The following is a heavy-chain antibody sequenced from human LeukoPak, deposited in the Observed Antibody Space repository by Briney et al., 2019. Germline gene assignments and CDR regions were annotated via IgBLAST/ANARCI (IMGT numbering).Heavy chain of an antibody. Sequence: PGGSLRLSCAASGFTFSNYAMSWVRQAPGKGLEGVSGISGSDGSTYYADSVKGRFTISRDNSKNTLYLQMNSLRAEDTAVYYCAKDTYYYDSSGYGGVWYYFDYWGQGTLVTVSS. CDR1: GFTFSNYA. CDR3: AKDTYYYDSSGYGGVWYYFDY. J-gene: IGHJ4*02. V-gene: IGHV3-23*01. D-gene: IGHD3-22*01. CDR2: ISGSDGST.